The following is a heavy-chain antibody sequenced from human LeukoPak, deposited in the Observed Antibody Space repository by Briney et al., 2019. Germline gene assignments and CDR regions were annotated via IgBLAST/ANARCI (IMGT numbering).Heavy chain of an antibody. V-gene: IGHV4-59*12. CDR3: ARGAPIFGVVTYYYYGMDV. CDR2: IFYSGST. Sequence: SETLSLTCTVSGGSISSYYWSWIRQPPGKGLEWIGYIFYSGSTNYNPSLKSRVTISVDTSKNQFSLKLSSVTAADTAVYYCARGAPIFGVVTYYYYGMDVWGQGTTVTVSS. D-gene: IGHD3-3*01. J-gene: IGHJ6*02. CDR1: GGSISSYY.